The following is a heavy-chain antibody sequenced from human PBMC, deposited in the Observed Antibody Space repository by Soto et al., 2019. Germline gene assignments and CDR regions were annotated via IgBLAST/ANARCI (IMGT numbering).Heavy chain of an antibody. CDR3: ARELDIVVVPAATNWFDP. Sequence: ASVKVSCKASGYTFTSYAMHWVRQAPGQRLEWMGWINAGNGNTKYSQKFQGRVTITRDTSASTAYMELSSLRSEDTAVYYCARELDIVVVPAATNWFDPWRQGTLVTVSS. J-gene: IGHJ5*02. V-gene: IGHV1-3*01. CDR1: GYTFTSYA. D-gene: IGHD2-2*03. CDR2: INAGNGNT.